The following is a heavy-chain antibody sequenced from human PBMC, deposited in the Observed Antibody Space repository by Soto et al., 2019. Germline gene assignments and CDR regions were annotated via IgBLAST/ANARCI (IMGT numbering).Heavy chain of an antibody. J-gene: IGHJ3*01. CDR3: AKTYSSGRGAFDV. CDR1: GFTFSSYS. Sequence: GGSLRLSCAASGFTFSSYSMNWVRQAPGKGLEWVSYISSGSSTIYYADSVKGRFTIPRDNAQNSLYLQMNSLRAEDTAVYYCAKTYSSGRGAFDVWAQGTMVTVSS. D-gene: IGHD6-19*01. CDR2: ISSGSSTI. V-gene: IGHV3-48*01.